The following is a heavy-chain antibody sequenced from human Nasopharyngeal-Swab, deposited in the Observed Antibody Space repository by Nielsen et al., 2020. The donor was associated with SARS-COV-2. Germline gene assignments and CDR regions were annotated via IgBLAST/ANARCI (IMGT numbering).Heavy chain of an antibody. CDR1: GFTFSDSA. V-gene: IGHV3-73*01. J-gene: IGHJ4*02. D-gene: IGHD2-15*01. Sequence: GESLKISCAASGFTFSDSAIHWLRQASGKGLEGVGRNRSKGNTYATAYAASVKGRFIIFRDDPTNTAYLQMNSLKTEDTAMYYCTRCGGGCYSGRDYWGQGTLVTVAS. CDR2: NRSKGNTYAT. CDR3: TRCGGGCYSGRDY.